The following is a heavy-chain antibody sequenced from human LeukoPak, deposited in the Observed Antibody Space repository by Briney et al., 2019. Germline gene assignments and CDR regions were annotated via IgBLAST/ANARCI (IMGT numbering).Heavy chain of an antibody. Sequence: AGTLRLSCAASGFTFSRYWMHWVRQGPGKGLVWVSRINSDGSSTSYADSVKGRFTISRDNAKNTLYLQMNSLRAEDTAVYYCARERVMYYYGAGSPDYWGQGTLVTVSS. V-gene: IGHV3-74*01. CDR2: INSDGSST. CDR1: GFTFSRYW. D-gene: IGHD3-10*01. CDR3: ARERVMYYYGAGSPDY. J-gene: IGHJ4*02.